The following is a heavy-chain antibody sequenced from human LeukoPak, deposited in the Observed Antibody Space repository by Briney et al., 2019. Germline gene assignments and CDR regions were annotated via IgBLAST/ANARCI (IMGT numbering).Heavy chain of an antibody. D-gene: IGHD3/OR15-3a*01. Sequence: ASVKVFCKASGGALSDYTISWVRQAPGQGLEWMGAILPMLGTAKYAQSLQGRVTITTDDSSSNVYMELSSLRFEDTASYFCARDGLLTRTGMDVWGEGTTVTVSS. CDR3: ARDGLLTRTGMDV. V-gene: IGHV1-69*16. CDR2: ILPMLGTA. J-gene: IGHJ6*03. CDR1: GGALSDYT.